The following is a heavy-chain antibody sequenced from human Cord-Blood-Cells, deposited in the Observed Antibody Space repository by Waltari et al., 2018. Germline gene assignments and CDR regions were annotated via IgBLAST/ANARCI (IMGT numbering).Heavy chain of an antibody. CDR1: GGSLSSYY. Sequence: QVQLQESGPGLVKPSETLSLTCTVSGGSLSSYYWSWIRQPPGKGLEWIGYIYYSGSTNYNPSLKSRVTISVDTSKNQFSLKLSSVTAADTAVYYCARELAVAGLDYWGQGTLVTVSS. J-gene: IGHJ4*02. D-gene: IGHD6-19*01. CDR2: IYYSGST. CDR3: ARELAVAGLDY. V-gene: IGHV4-59*01.